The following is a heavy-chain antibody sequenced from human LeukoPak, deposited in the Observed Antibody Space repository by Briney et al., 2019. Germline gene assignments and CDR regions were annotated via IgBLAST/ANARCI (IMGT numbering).Heavy chain of an antibody. D-gene: IGHD7-27*01. CDR3: AKGIRQLGNYYYYMDV. CDR1: GFTFSDYS. CDR2: ITSRSSFI. V-gene: IGHV3-21*04. Sequence: KAGGSLRLSCAASGFTFSDYSMNWVRQAPGKGLEWVSSITSRSSFIYYADSVKGRFTVSRDNPKNMLYLQMNSLRAEDTALYYCAKGIRQLGNYYYYMDVWGKGTTVTVSS. J-gene: IGHJ6*03.